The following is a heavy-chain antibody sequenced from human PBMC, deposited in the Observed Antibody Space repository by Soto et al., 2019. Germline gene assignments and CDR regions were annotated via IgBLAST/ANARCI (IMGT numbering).Heavy chain of an antibody. J-gene: IGHJ4*02. V-gene: IGHV3-48*02. CDR3: ARAIGKGSGPRSGY. CDR2: ISSSSSTI. Sequence: GGSLRLSCAASGFTFSSYSMNWVRQAPGKGLEWVSYISSSSSTIYYADSVKGRFTISRDNAKNSLYLQMNSLRDEDTAVSYCARAIGKGSGPRSGYWGQGTLVTVSS. D-gene: IGHD2-15*01. CDR1: GFTFSSYS.